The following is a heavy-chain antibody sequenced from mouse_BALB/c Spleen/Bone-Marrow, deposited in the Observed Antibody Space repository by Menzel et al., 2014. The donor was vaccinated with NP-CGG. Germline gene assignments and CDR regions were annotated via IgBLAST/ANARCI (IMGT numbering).Heavy chain of an antibody. CDR2: IDPVNGNT. D-gene: IGHD1-1*01. CDR1: GFNIKDTY. J-gene: IGHJ3*01. CDR3: AVYYYGSSLFAY. Sequence: VQLQQSGAELVKPGASVKLSCTASGFNIKDTYMHWVKQRPEQGLEWIGRIDPVNGNTKYDPKFQGKATITADTSSNTAYLQLSGLTSEDTAVYYCAVYYYGSSLFAYWGQGTLVTVSA. V-gene: IGHV14-3*02.